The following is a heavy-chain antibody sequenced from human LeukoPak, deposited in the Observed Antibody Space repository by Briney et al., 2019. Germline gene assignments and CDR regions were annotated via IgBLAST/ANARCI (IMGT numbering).Heavy chain of an antibody. CDR1: RGSISSYY. J-gene: IGHJ4*02. Sequence: SETLSLSCTVSRGSISSYYWSCIRQPPGKGLEWIGYIYYSVSTIFNPSLKSRVTISVDTSKNQFSLKLSSVTAADTAVYYCARGAIGAVAGNNWGQGTLVTFSS. CDR2: IYYSVST. V-gene: IGHV4-59*08. D-gene: IGHD6-19*01. CDR3: ARGAIGAVAGNN.